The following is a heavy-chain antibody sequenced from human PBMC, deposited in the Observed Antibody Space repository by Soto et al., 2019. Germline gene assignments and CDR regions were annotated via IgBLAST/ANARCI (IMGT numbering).Heavy chain of an antibody. CDR1: GFTFSSYA. Sequence: GGSLRLSCAASGFTFSSYAMHWVRQAPGKGLEWVAVISYDGSNKYYADSVKGRFTISRDNSKNTLYLQMNSLRAEDTAVYYCARDRYDFWSGYRFYYYGMDVWGQGTTVTVSS. CDR3: ARDRYDFWSGYRFYYYGMDV. J-gene: IGHJ6*02. D-gene: IGHD3-3*01. V-gene: IGHV3-30-3*01. CDR2: ISYDGSNK.